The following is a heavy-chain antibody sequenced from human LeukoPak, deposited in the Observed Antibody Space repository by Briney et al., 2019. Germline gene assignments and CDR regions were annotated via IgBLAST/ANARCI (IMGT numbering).Heavy chain of an antibody. CDR3: ARARERITIFGVVIIDAFDI. CDR1: GGSISSSSYY. V-gene: IGHV4-39*07. J-gene: IGHJ3*02. CDR2: IYYSGST. Sequence: SETLSLTCTVSGGSISSSSYYWGWIRQPPGKGLEWIGSIYYSGSTYYNPSLKSRVTISVDTSKNQFSLELSSVTAADTAVYYCARARERITIFGVVIIDAFDIWGQGTMVTVSS. D-gene: IGHD3-3*01.